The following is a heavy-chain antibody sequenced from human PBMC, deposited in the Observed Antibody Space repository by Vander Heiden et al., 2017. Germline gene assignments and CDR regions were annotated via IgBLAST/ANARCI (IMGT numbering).Heavy chain of an antibody. J-gene: IGHJ6*02. CDR1: GGTFSRYA. D-gene: IGHD1-26*01. CDR3: ARDRSGIVGATGMDV. V-gene: IGHV1-69*01. CDR2: IIPIFGTA. Sequence: QVQLVQSGAAVKKPGSSVKVSCKASGGTFSRYAISWVRQAPGQGLEWMGGIIPIFGTANYAQKFQGRVTITADESTSTAYMELSSLRSEDTAVYYCARDRSGIVGATGMDVWGQGTTVTVSS.